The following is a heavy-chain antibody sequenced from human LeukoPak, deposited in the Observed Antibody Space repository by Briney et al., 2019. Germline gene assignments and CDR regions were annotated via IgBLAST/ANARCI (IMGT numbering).Heavy chain of an antibody. V-gene: IGHV3-9*01. CDR3: AKDKAPLYSGYDWDLDF. CDR1: GFTFHHYT. J-gene: IGHJ4*02. Sequence: GGSLRLSCAASGFTFHHYTIHWVRQVPGKGLEWVSGISWNSAYIGYADSVKGRFTISRDNAKNSVYLQMNSLRAEDTALYYCAKDKAPLYSGYDWDLDFWGQGTMVTVSS. D-gene: IGHD5-12*01. CDR2: ISWNSAYI.